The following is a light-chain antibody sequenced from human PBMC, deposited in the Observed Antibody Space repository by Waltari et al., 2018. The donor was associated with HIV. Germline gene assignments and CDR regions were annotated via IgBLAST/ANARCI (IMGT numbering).Light chain of an antibody. CDR3: SSYTSSSTLYV. CDR1: SSDVGGYNY. J-gene: IGLJ1*01. Sequence: QSALTQPASVSGSPGQSITISCTGTSSDVGGYNYVSWYQQHPGKAPNLMFYDVSNRPSGVSNRVSGSKSGNTASLTISGLQAEDEADYYCSSYTSSSTLYVFGTGTKVTVL. V-gene: IGLV2-14*01. CDR2: DVS.